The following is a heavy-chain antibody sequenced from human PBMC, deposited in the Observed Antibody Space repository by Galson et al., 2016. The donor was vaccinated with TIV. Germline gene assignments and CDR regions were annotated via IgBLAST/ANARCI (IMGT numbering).Heavy chain of an antibody. CDR3: VRGYGDHDY. CDR2: INPSGGST. J-gene: IGHJ4*02. CDR1: GDTFSNYA. Sequence: SVKVSCKASGDTFSNYAISWVRQAPGKGPEWMGIINPSGGSTSYAQKFQGRVTMTRDTSTRTVYMELSSLRSEDTAVYYRVRGYGDHDYWGQGTLVTVSS. V-gene: IGHV1-46*01. D-gene: IGHD4-17*01.